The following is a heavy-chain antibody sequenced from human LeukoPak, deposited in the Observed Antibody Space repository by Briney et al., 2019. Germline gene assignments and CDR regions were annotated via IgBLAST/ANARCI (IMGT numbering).Heavy chain of an antibody. D-gene: IGHD6-19*01. CDR1: GYSFTSYW. J-gene: IGHJ3*02. CDR2: FYPGDSDT. V-gene: IGHV5-51*01. Sequence: GESLKISCKGSGYSFTSYWMGWVRQMPGKGLEWMGIFYPGDSDTRYSPSFQGQVTISADKSISTAYVQWSSLKASDTAMYYCARRIAVAGDAFDIWGQGTMVTVSS. CDR3: ARRIAVAGDAFDI.